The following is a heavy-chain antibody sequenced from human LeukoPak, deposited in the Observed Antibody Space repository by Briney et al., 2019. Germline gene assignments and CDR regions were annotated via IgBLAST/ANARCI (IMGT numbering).Heavy chain of an antibody. CDR2: IIPILGIA. CDR3: ARDINYDFWSGLGY. V-gene: IGHV1-69*04. CDR1: GGTFSSYA. J-gene: IGHJ4*02. D-gene: IGHD3-3*01. Sequence: ASVKVSCKASGGTFSSYAISWVRQAPGQGLEWMGRIIPILGIANYAQKFQGRVTITADKSTSTAYMELSSLRSEDTAVYYCARDINYDFWSGLGYWGQGTLVTVSS.